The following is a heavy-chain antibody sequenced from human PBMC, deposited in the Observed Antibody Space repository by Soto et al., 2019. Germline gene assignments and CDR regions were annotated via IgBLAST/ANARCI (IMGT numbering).Heavy chain of an antibody. J-gene: IGHJ4*02. D-gene: IGHD2-21*01. CDR3: AKATSATCTGSICYSFDY. V-gene: IGHV3-48*01. Sequence: GGSLRLSCAASGFAFNSYSVNWVRQAPWKWLEWVSYISSGSSIIYYADSVKGRFTISRDDAKNSLYLQMNSLRPEDTALYYCAKATSATCTGSICYSFDYWGQGTLVTVSS. CDR2: ISSGSSII. CDR1: GFAFNSYS.